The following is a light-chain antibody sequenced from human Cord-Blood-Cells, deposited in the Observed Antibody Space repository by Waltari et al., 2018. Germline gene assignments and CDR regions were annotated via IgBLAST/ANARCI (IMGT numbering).Light chain of an antibody. Sequence: SSELTQDPAVSVALGQTVRITCHGDSLRSIYASWYQQKPGQAPVLVIYGKNNRPSGIPDRFSGSSSGNTASLTITGAQAEDEADYYCNSRDSSGNHLWVFGGGTKLTVL. J-gene: IGLJ3*02. CDR3: NSRDSSGNHLWV. CDR1: SLRSIY. CDR2: GKN. V-gene: IGLV3-19*01.